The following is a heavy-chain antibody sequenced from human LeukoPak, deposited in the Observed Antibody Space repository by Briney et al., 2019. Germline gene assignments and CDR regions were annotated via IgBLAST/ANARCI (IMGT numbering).Heavy chain of an antibody. CDR1: GRSISSYY. Sequence: PSETLSLTCTVSGRSISSYYWSWIRQPPGKGLEWIGYIYYSGSTNYNPSLKSRVTISVDTSKNQFSLKLSSVTAADTAVYYCTRQVDVPSSIGFFDSWGQGILVTVS. CDR3: TRQVDVPSSIGFFDS. J-gene: IGHJ4*02. D-gene: IGHD2/OR15-2a*01. CDR2: IYYSGST. V-gene: IGHV4-59*01.